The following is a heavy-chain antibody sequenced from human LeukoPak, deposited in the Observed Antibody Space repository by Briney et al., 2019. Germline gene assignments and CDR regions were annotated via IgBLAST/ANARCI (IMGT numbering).Heavy chain of an antibody. Sequence: SETPSATCSVSGDSVSRSDSYWDWIRQPPGKGLEWIGTIYYSGRTYYSPSLKSRVTMSVDPSNNQFSLTLRSVTAADTAVYYCARRRYYDGSGYLEWGQGTLLSVSS. V-gene: IGHV4-39*01. CDR3: ARRRYYDGSGYLE. CDR2: IYYSGRT. J-gene: IGHJ1*01. D-gene: IGHD3-22*01. CDR1: GDSVSRSDSY.